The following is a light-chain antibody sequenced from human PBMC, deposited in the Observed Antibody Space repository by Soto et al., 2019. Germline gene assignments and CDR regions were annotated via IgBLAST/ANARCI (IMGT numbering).Light chain of an antibody. V-gene: IGKV1-5*03. CDR2: KAS. CDR1: QSISRL. CDR3: QQYIYYPT. J-gene: IGKJ5*01. Sequence: DIKMYQSPSTLSASVGDRVTITCRASQSISRLLAWYQQKPGKAPKLLIYKASTLESGVPSRFSGSGSGTEFTLTISRLQSADIATYYCQQYIYYPTFGQGTLLEIK.